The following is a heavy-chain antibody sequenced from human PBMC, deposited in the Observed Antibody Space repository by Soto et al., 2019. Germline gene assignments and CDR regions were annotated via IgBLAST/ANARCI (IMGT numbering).Heavy chain of an antibody. CDR3: ARRPLVRGIIPYYFDS. CDR2: IYYRGST. D-gene: IGHD3-10*01. CDR1: GGSIINSSFY. Sequence: QLQLQESGPGLVKPSETLSLTCTVSGGSIINSSFYWGWVRQPPGKRLEWIGSIYYRGSTYYNPSLKSRPTKSVDTSKNHYALNLSSVTVADTAVYFCARRPLVRGIIPYYFDSWGQGTLVTVSS. V-gene: IGHV4-39*02. J-gene: IGHJ4*02.